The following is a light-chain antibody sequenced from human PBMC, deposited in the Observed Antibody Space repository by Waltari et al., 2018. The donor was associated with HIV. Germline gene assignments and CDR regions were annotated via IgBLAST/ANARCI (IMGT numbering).Light chain of an antibody. CDR1: SSNIGAGFE. CDR2: DNT. J-gene: IGLJ2*01. CDR3: QSYDSSLRGIL. Sequence: QSVLTQPPSVSGAPGQRVTISCTGSSSNIGAGFEVHWYQQLPGTAPKLLVYDNTNRPSGVPDRFSCSKSGTSASLGITGLQSEDEADYYCQSYDSSLRGILFGGGTKLTVL. V-gene: IGLV1-40*01.